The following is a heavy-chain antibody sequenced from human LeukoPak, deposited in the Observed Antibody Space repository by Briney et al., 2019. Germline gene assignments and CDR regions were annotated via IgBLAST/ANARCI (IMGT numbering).Heavy chain of an antibody. D-gene: IGHD6-13*01. CDR3: AREGIAAAGTAGY. V-gene: IGHV4-39*07. CDR2: IYHSGST. CDR1: AGSISSGGYY. Sequence: PSETLSLTCTVSAGSISSGGYYWGWIRQPPGKGLEWIGSIYHSGSTYYNPSLKSRVTISVDTSKNQFSLKLSSVTAADTAVYYCAREGIAAAGTAGYWGQGTLVTVSS. J-gene: IGHJ4*02.